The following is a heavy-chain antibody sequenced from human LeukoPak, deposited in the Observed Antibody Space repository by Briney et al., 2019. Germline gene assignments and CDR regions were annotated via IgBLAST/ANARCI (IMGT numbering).Heavy chain of an antibody. CDR1: GGSFSGYY. J-gene: IGHJ6*02. V-gene: IGHV4-34*01. D-gene: IGHD3-3*01. CDR3: ARGITIFGVVTYYYYYGMDV. Sequence: SETLSLTCAVYGGSFSGYYWSWIRQPPGKGLEWIGEINHSGSTNYNPSLKSRVTISVDTSKNQFSLKLSSVTAADTAVYYCARGITIFGVVTYYYYYGMDVWGQGTTVTASS. CDR2: INHSGST.